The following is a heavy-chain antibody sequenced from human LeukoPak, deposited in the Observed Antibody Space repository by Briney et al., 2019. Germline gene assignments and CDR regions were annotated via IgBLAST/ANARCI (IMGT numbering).Heavy chain of an antibody. J-gene: IGHJ4*02. CDR2: IYPGDSDT. Sequence: GESLKISCKGSGYSFTSYWIGWVRQMPGKGLECMGIIYPGDSDTRYSPSFQGQVTISADKSISTAYLQWSSLKASDTAMYYCARRSLCSSTSCYEFFDYWGQGTLVTVSS. D-gene: IGHD2-2*01. CDR1: GYSFTSYW. V-gene: IGHV5-51*01. CDR3: ARRSLCSSTSCYEFFDY.